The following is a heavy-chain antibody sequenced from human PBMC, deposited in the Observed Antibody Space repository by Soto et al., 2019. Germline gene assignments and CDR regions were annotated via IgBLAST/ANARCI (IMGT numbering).Heavy chain of an antibody. J-gene: IGHJ5*02. CDR1: GGSISSYY. CDR3: ARGYCSSTSCYIWDNWFDP. Sequence: QVQLQESGPGLVKPSETLSLTCTVSGGSISSYYWSWIRQPPGKGLEWIGYIYYSGRTNYNPSLKSRVTISVDTSKIQFSLKLSSVTAADPAVYYCARGYCSSTSCYIWDNWFDPWGQGTLVTVSS. CDR2: IYYSGRT. V-gene: IGHV4-59*01. D-gene: IGHD2-2*02.